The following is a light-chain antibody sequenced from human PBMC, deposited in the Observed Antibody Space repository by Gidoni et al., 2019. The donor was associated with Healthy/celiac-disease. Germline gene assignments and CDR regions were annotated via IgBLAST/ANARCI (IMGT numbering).Light chain of an antibody. J-gene: IGKJ1*01. CDR2: DPS. CDR1: RTVTSY. CDR3: QQRSNWPPWT. Sequence: EIVLTHPPPPLSLSPGARATLHCWASRTVTSYLAWYQQKPGQAPRLLIYDPSNRATGIPARFSGSGSGTDFTLTISSREHEDCAVYYCQQRSNWPPWTFGQGTKVEIK. V-gene: IGKV3-11*01.